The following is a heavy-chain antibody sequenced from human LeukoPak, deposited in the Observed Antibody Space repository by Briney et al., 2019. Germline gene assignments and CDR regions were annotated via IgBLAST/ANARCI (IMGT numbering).Heavy chain of an antibody. CDR3: ARSSYDSSGKLDY. V-gene: IGHV3-33*01. Sequence: PGRSLRLSCAASGFTFSSYGMHWVHQAQGKGLEWVAVIWYDGSNKYYADSVKGRFTISRDNSKNTLYLQMNSLRAEDTAVYYCARSSYDSSGKLDYWGQGTLVTVSS. CDR1: GFTFSSYG. D-gene: IGHD3-22*01. CDR2: IWYDGSNK. J-gene: IGHJ4*02.